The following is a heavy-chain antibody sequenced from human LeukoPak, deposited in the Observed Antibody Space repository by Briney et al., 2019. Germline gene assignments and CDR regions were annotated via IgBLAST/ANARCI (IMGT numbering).Heavy chain of an antibody. J-gene: IGHJ4*02. D-gene: IGHD2-2*01. CDR2: ISAYNGNT. V-gene: IGHV1-18*01. CDR1: GYTFTSYG. CDR3: ARVACSSTSCYLPTTN. Sequence: ASVKVSCKASGYTFTSYGISWVRQAPGQGLEWMGWISAYNGNTNYAQKLQGRVTMTTDTSTSTAYMELRSLRSDDTAVYYCARVACSSTSCYLPTTNWGQGTLVTVSS.